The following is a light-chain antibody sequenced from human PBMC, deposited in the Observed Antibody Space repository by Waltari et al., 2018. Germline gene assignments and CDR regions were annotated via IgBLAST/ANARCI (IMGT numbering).Light chain of an antibody. CDR1: QTVNNSY. J-gene: IGKJ5*01. CDR2: YTY. CDR3: HQYASLPIT. Sequence: IVLTQSPGTLSLSPGQRATLSCRASQTVNNSYLAWYQQKPGQAPRLLIYYTYNRAAGSPDRFSGSGSGTDFILTIRRLEPEDSAVFYCHQYASLPITFGQGTRLEIK. V-gene: IGKV3-20*01.